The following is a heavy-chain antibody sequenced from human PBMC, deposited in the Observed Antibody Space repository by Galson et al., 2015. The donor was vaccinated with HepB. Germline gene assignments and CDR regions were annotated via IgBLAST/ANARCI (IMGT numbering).Heavy chain of an antibody. D-gene: IGHD4-11*01. V-gene: IGHV3-48*04. CDR1: GFSFSRHS. CDR2: ISSDGRTR. CDR3: ARDDYNDYVRLDY. J-gene: IGHJ4*02. Sequence: SLRLSCAASGFSFSRHSLHWVRQAPGKGLEWLSYISSDGRTRYYAASVKGRFTISRDDAKNSLYLQMNSLRTEDTAVYYCARDDYNDYVRLDYWGQGTLVTVSS.